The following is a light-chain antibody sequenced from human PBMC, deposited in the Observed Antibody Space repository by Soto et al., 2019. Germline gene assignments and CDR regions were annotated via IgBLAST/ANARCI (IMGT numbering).Light chain of an antibody. CDR1: SNDVGGYNY. Sequence: QSALTRPASVSGSPGQSITISCTGTSNDVGGYNYVSWYQQHLGKAPKLMIYEVSNRPSGISNRFSGSKSGNTASLTISGLQAEDEADYYCSSYTTSITYVFGTGTKVTVI. J-gene: IGLJ1*01. CDR2: EVS. V-gene: IGLV2-14*01. CDR3: SSYTTSITYV.